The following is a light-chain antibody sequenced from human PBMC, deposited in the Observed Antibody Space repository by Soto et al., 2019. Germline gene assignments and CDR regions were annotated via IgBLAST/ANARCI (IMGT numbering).Light chain of an antibody. CDR1: QSISSW. CDR2: DAS. V-gene: IGKV1-5*01. Sequence: DIQMTQSPSTLSASVGDRVTITCRASQSISSWLAWYQQKPGEAPKLLIYDASSVESGVPSRFSGSGSGTEFTLTIRSLQSDDFATYYRQQYNSYAPAFGQGTKVDIK. J-gene: IGKJ1*01. CDR3: QQYNSYAPA.